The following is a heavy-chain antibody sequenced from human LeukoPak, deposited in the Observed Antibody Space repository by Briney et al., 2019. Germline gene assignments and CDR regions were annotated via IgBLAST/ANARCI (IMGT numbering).Heavy chain of an antibody. CDR2: IHTSGST. CDR3: ARGPTVTNPFEY. CDR1: GGSISSYY. D-gene: IGHD4-17*01. J-gene: IGHJ4*02. V-gene: IGHV4-4*07. Sequence: PSETLSLTCTVSGGSISSYYCSWIRQPAGKGLEWNGRIHTSGSTNYNPSLKSRVTMSVDTSKNQFSLKLSSVTAADTAVYYCARGPTVTNPFEYWGQGTLVTVSS.